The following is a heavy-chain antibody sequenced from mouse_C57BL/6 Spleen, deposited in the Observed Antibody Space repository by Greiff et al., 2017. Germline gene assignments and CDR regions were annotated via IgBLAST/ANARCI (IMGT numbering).Heavy chain of an antibody. V-gene: IGHV1-76*01. CDR1: GYTFTDYY. D-gene: IGHD1-1*02. Sequence: VQLQQPGAELVRPGASVKLSCKASGYTFTDYYINWVKQRPGQGLEWIARIYPGSGNTNYNEKFKGKATLTAEKSSSTAYMQLSSLTSEDSAVYFCARSGNYFEYWGQGTTLTVSS. J-gene: IGHJ2*01. CDR2: IYPGSGNT. CDR3: ARSGNYFEY.